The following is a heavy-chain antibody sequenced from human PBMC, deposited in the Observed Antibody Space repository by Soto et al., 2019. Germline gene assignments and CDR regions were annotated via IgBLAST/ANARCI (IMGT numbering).Heavy chain of an antibody. Sequence: QLQLQESGPGLVKPSETLSLTCTVSGGSISSNSYYWGWIRQPPGKGLEWIGNIYYSGSTYYNPSLKSRVTISVDTSKNQFSLKLSSVTAADTAVYYCARHVNPLAQGAFDIWGQGTMVTVSS. V-gene: IGHV4-39*01. CDR1: GGSISSNSYY. CDR3: ARHVNPLAQGAFDI. J-gene: IGHJ3*02. CDR2: IYYSGST.